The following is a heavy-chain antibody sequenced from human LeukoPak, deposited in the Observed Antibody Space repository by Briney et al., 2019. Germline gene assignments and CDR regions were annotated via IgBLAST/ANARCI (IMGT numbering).Heavy chain of an antibody. CDR3: ARDRAYSGGLNAGDY. D-gene: IGHD1-26*01. CDR1: GYTFTSYY. J-gene: IGHJ4*02. Sequence: GASVKVSCKASGYTFTSYYMHWVRQAPGQGLEWMGIINPSGGSTSYAQKLQGRVTMTTDTSTSTAYMELRSLRSDDTAVYYCARDRAYSGGLNAGDYWGQGTLVTVSS. CDR2: INPSGGST. V-gene: IGHV1-46*01.